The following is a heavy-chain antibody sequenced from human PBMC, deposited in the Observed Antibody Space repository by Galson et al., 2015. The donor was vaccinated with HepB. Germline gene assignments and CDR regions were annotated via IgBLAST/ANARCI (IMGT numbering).Heavy chain of an antibody. CDR3: ARPRANYGSGSSGRNWFDP. V-gene: IGHV4-39*01. D-gene: IGHD3-10*01. CDR1: GGSISSSSYY. CDR2: IYYSGST. J-gene: IGHJ5*02. Sequence: LSLTCTVSGGSISSSSYYWGWIRQPPGKGLEWIGSIYYSGSTYYDPSLKSRVTISVDTSKNQFSLKLSSVTAADTAVYYCARPRANYGSGSSGRNWFDPWGQGTLVTVSS.